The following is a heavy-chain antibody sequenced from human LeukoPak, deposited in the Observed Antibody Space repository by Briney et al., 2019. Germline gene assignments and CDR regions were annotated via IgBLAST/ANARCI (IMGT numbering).Heavy chain of an antibody. V-gene: IGHV3-30-3*01. CDR3: ARGGYYYDSSGPPFGY. D-gene: IGHD3-22*01. CDR1: GFTFSSYA. Sequence: PGRSLRLSCAASGFTFSSYAMHWVRQAPGKGLERVAVISYDGSNKYYADSVKGRFTISRDNSKNTLYLQMNSLRAEDTAVYYCARGGYYYDSSGPPFGYWGQGTLVTVSS. CDR2: ISYDGSNK. J-gene: IGHJ4*02.